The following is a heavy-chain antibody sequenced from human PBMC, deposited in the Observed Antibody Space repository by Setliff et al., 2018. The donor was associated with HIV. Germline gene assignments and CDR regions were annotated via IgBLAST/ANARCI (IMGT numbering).Heavy chain of an antibody. CDR1: GYTFTSYA. J-gene: IGHJ3*02. CDR3: VSPMRVSQAFDI. V-gene: IGHV1-3*04. CDR2: INTGKGNT. Sequence: ASVKVSCKASGYTFTSYAMHWVRQAPGQRLEWMGWINTGKGNTKYSQNFQGRVTITRDTPASTAYMELSSLRSEDTAVYYCVSPMRVSQAFDIWGQGTMVTVSS.